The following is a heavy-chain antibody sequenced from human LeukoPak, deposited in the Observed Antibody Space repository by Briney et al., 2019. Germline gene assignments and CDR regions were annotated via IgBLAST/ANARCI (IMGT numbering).Heavy chain of an antibody. CDR1: GGSISSYY. J-gene: IGHJ3*02. D-gene: IGHD6-13*01. V-gene: IGHV4-4*07. CDR2: IYSSGST. CDR3: ARDYSAGHGAHAFDI. Sequence: SETLSLTCTVSGGSISSYYWSWIRQPAGKGLEWIGRIYSSGSTYYNPSLKSRVTISVDTSKNQFSLKLSSVTAADTAVYYCARDYSAGHGAHAFDIWGQGTMVTVSS.